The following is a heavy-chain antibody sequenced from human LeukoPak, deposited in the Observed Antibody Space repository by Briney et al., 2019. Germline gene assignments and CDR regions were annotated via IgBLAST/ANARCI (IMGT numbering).Heavy chain of an antibody. CDR3: VCGSGYLFDY. CDR1: GASIRRNNYY. J-gene: IGHJ4*02. D-gene: IGHD5-18*01. CDR2: IYSSVST. V-gene: IGHV4-39*01. Sequence: PSETLSLTCTVSGASIRRNNYYWGWIRQPQGKGLEWIGTIYSSVSTYYNPSLKSRVTISVDTSKNQFSLKLTSVTAADTAVFYCVCGSGYLFDYWGQGTLVTVSS.